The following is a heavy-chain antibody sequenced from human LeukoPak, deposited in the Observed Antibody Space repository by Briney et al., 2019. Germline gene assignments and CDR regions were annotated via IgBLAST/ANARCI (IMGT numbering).Heavy chain of an antibody. CDR1: GGTXSSYA. CDR2: IIPIFGTA. D-gene: IGHD2-15*01. CDR3: AREGFSGGSCDY. J-gene: IGHJ4*02. Sequence: ASVKVSCKASGGTXSSYAISWVRQAPGQGLEWMGGIIPIFGTANYAQKFQGRVTITADESTSTAYMELSSLRSEDTAVYYCAREGFSGGSCDYWGQGTLVTVSS. V-gene: IGHV1-69*13.